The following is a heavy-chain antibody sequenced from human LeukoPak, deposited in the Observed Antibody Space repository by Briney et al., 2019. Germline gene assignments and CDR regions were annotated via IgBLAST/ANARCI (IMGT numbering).Heavy chain of an antibody. Sequence: SQTLSLTCTVSGGSISSGGYYWSWIRQPPGKGLEWIRYIYHSGSTYYNPSLKSRVTISVDRSKNQFSLKLSSVTAADTAVYFCARIDWNPDYWGQGTLVTVSS. J-gene: IGHJ4*02. CDR3: ARIDWNPDY. D-gene: IGHD3-9*01. V-gene: IGHV4-30-2*01. CDR1: GGSISSGGYY. CDR2: IYHSGST.